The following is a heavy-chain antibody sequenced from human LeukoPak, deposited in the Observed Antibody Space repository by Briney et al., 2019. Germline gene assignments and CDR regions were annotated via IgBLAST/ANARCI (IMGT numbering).Heavy chain of an antibody. CDR2: INPSGGST. V-gene: IGHV1-46*01. CDR1: GYTFTSYG. CDR3: ARAVGKGPLYDTSGYFYGGGAFDI. J-gene: IGHJ3*02. D-gene: IGHD3-22*01. Sequence: ASVKVSCKASGYTFTSYGISWVRQAPGQGLEWMGMINPSGGSTAHAQKFQGRVTMTRDTSTNTVYMELSSLRSEDTAVYYCARAVGKGPLYDTSGYFYGGGAFDIWGQGKVVTVSS.